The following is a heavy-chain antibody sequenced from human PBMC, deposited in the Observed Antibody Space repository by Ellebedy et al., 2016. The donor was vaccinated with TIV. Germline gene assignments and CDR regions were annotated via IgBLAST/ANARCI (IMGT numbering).Heavy chain of an antibody. Sequence: SETLSLXXTVSGGSISSYYWSWIRQPPGKGLEWIGYIYYSGSTNYNPSLKSRVTISVDTSKNQFSLKLSSVTATDTAVYYCARVDYTTNYYYYYMDDWGKGTTVTVSS. V-gene: IGHV4-59*12. CDR1: GGSISSYY. CDR2: IYYSGST. CDR3: ARVDYTTNYYYYYMDD. D-gene: IGHD4-11*01. J-gene: IGHJ6*03.